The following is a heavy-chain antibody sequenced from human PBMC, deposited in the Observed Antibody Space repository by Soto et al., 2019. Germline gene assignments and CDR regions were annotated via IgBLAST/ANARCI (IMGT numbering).Heavy chain of an antibody. V-gene: IGHV3-73*01. Sequence: GGSLRLSCVGSGFTFSAAAIHWVRQAPGQGLEWIGRIRSKTNNYVTAYSASVEGRFTLSRDDSRNTTYLEMQSLRVEDTAVYFCTASHYWGQGTLVTVSS. CDR1: GFTFSAAA. CDR2: IRSKTNNYVT. CDR3: TASHY. J-gene: IGHJ4*02.